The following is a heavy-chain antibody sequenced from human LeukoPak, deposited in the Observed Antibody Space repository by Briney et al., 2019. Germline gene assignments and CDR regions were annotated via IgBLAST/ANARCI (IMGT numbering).Heavy chain of an antibody. J-gene: IGHJ5*02. Sequence: GGSLRLSCAASGFTFSSYGMHWVRQAPGKGLEWVAVISYDGSSKYYADSVKGRFTISRDNSKNTLYLQMNSLRAEDTAVYYCAKDFSGYYGSGSYYNNWFDPWGQGTLVTVSS. CDR2: ISYDGSSK. V-gene: IGHV3-30*18. CDR1: GFTFSSYG. CDR3: AKDFSGYYGSGSYYNNWFDP. D-gene: IGHD3-10*01.